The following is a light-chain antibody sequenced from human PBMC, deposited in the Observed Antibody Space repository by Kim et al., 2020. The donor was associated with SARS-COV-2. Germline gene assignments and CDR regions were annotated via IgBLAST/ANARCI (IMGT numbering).Light chain of an antibody. CDR1: SANIGEGYD. CDR2: RNS. V-gene: IGLV1-40*01. J-gene: IGLJ3*02. Sequence: TRSCSGSSANIGEGYDVHWYQQRPGTAPKLLIYRNSNRPSGVPYRFSGSKSGTAASLAITGLQSEDEADYYCQSYDNSLSARVFGGGTQLTVL. CDR3: QSYDNSLSARV.